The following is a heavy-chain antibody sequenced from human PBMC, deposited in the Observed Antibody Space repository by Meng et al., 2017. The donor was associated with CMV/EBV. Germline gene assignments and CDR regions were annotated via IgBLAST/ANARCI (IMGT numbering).Heavy chain of an antibody. CDR1: GFTSGSSG. CDR2: IRSDERNK. Sequence: GESLKISCVTSGFTSGSSGMHWVRQAPGKGLEWVAFIRSDERNKYYADSVKGRFTISRDNSKNTLYLQMNSLRAEDTAVYYCARDLGYNGMDVWGQGTTVTVSS. J-gene: IGHJ6*02. D-gene: IGHD2-2*02. CDR3: ARDLGYNGMDV. V-gene: IGHV3-30*02.